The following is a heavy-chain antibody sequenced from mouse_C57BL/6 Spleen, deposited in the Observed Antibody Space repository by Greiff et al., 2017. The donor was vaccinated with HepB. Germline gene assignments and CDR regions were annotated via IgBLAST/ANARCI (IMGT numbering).Heavy chain of an antibody. CDR2: IYPGSGNT. CDR1: GYTFTDYY. Sequence: VQLQQSGAELVRPGASVKLSCKASGYTFTDYYINWVKQRPGQGLEWIARIYPGSGNTYYNEKFKGKATLTAEKSSSTAYMQLSSLTSEDSAVYFGARGTTVVAHYAMEYWGQGTSVTVSS. CDR3: ARGTTVVAHYAMEY. V-gene: IGHV1-76*01. D-gene: IGHD1-1*01. J-gene: IGHJ4*01.